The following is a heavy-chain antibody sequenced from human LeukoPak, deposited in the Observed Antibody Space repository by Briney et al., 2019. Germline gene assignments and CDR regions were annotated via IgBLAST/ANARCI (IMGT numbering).Heavy chain of an antibody. CDR2: FGTRSTSV. V-gene: IGHV3-21*01. Sequence: PGGSLRLSCTASGFTFSGYSMNWIRQAPGKGLEWVSSFGTRSTSVYHAGSVKGRFAIFRDNAKNSLYLQMNSLRAEDTAVYYCAREVSEGFDFWGQGTLVTVSS. CDR3: AREVSEGFDF. J-gene: IGHJ4*02. CDR1: GFTFSGYS. D-gene: IGHD3-22*01.